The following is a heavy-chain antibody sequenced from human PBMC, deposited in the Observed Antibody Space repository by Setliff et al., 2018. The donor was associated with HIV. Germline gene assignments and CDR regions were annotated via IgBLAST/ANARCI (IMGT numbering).Heavy chain of an antibody. CDR2: IYGDGRT. CDR3: AKGVKFLDP. Sequence: GGSLRLSCAASGFTFNSYAMHWVRQAPGKGLEWVSTIYGDGRTFYADSAQGRFTISRDNSNNILFLQMNSLLAEDTAVYYCAKGVKFLDPWGQGTLVTVSS. CDR1: GFTFNSYA. D-gene: IGHD3-16*01. J-gene: IGHJ5*02. V-gene: IGHV3-53*01.